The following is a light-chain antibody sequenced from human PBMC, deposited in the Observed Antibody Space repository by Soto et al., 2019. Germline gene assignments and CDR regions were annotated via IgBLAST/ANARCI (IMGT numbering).Light chain of an antibody. CDR2: GAS. J-gene: IGKJ4*01. V-gene: IGKV3-20*01. Sequence: EIVLTQSPATLSLSPGERATLSCRASQSVNSNLAWYQQKAGQAPRLLIYGASSRATGIADRFSGSGSGTDFTLTISRLEPEDFAVYYCQYYYESSPFGRGTKVDIK. CDR3: QYYYESSP. CDR1: QSVNSN.